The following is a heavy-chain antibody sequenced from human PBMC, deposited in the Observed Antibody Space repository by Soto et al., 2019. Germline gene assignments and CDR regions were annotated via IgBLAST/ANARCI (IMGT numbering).Heavy chain of an antibody. J-gene: IGHJ4*02. CDR3: ARVARTGQYYFDF. V-gene: IGHV4-31*03. D-gene: IGHD1-1*01. CDR2: IYYSGGT. Sequence: SETLSLTCTVSGGSISSGGYYWSWIRQHPGKGLEWIGYIYYSGGTYYNPSLKSRVTISVDTSKNQFSLKLSSVTAGDTAVYYCARVARTGQYYFDFWGQGALVTVSS. CDR1: GGSISSGGYY.